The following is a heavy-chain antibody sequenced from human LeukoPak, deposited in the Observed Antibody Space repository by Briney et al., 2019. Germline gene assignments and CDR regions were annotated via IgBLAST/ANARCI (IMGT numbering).Heavy chain of an antibody. D-gene: IGHD6-13*01. CDR1: GGSISSGSYY. Sequence: ASETLSLTCTVSGGSISSGSYYWSWIRQPAGKGLEWIGRIYTSGSTNYNPSLKSRVTISVDTSKNQFSLRLTSVTAADTAVYYCARHHSIEAAGNNWLDPWGQGTLVTVSS. J-gene: IGHJ5*02. CDR3: ARHHSIEAAGNNWLDP. V-gene: IGHV4-61*02. CDR2: IYTSGST.